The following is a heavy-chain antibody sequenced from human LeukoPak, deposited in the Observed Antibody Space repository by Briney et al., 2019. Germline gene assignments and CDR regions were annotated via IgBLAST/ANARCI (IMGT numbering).Heavy chain of an antibody. Sequence: GRSLRLSCAASGFTFSSYGIHWVRQAPAKGLEWVAVIWYDGSNKYYADSVKGRFTISRDNSKNTLYLQMNSLRAEDTAVYYCARDPALLYDFWSGYSRTFDYWGQGTLVTVSS. J-gene: IGHJ4*02. CDR3: ARDPALLYDFWSGYSRTFDY. CDR2: IWYDGSNK. V-gene: IGHV3-33*01. CDR1: GFTFSSYG. D-gene: IGHD3-3*01.